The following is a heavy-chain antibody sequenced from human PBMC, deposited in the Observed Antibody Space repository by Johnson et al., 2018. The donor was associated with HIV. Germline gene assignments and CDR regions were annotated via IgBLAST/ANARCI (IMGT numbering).Heavy chain of an antibody. CDR2: ISYDGSNK. CDR3: ARDWEGYAFDI. CDR1: GLTFSRYA. Sequence: QVQLVESGGGVVLPGGSLRLSCAASGLTFSRYAMHWVRQAPGKGLEWVAVISYDGSNKYYADSVKGPFTISRDNSKNTLDLQMNRLRAQDTAVYYCARDWEGYAFDIWGQGTMVTVSS. J-gene: IGHJ3*02. D-gene: IGHD1-26*01. V-gene: IGHV3-30-3*01.